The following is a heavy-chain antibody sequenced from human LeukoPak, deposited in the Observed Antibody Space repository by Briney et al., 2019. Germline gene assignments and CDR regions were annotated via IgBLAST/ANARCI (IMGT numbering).Heavy chain of an antibody. CDR2: INPSGGST. Sequence: AASVKVFCKASEYTFTSYYMHWVRQAPGQGLEWMGIINPSGGSTSYAQKFQGRVTMTRDTSTSTVYMELSSLRSEDTAVYYCASTHFPDGDYDPDAFDIWGQGTMVTVSS. D-gene: IGHD4-17*01. V-gene: IGHV1-46*01. CDR1: EYTFTSYY. J-gene: IGHJ3*02. CDR3: ASTHFPDGDYDPDAFDI.